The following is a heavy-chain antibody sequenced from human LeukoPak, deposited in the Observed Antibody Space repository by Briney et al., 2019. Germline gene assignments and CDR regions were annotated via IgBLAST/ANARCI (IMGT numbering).Heavy chain of an antibody. D-gene: IGHD6-6*01. CDR1: GFTFSTYW. CDR3: ARDPSSSSGLHYYYGMDV. V-gene: IGHV3-7*01. J-gene: IGHJ6*02. Sequence: GGSLRLSCSASGFTFSTYWMSWVRQAPGKGLEWVANMRRDGNEIYYLDSVRGRFTISRDNAKNSLYLQMNSLRAEDTAVYYCARDPSSSSGLHYYYGMDVWGQGTTVTVSS. CDR2: MRRDGNEI.